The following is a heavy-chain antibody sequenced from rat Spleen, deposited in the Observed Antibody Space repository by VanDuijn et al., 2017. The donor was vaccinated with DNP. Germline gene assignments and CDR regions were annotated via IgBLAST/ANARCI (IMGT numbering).Heavy chain of an antibody. CDR3: ARGTNDGGYADYFDY. J-gene: IGHJ2*01. D-gene: IGHD1-11*01. CDR1: GFNFNDYW. Sequence: EVKLVESGGGLVQPGSSLKLSCVASGFNFNDYWMGWVRQAPGKGLEWIGQINKDSSTISYSPSLKDKLTISRDSAQNTLYLQMSKLGSEDTAIYCCARGTNDGGYADYFDYWGQGVTVTVSS. CDR2: INKDSSTI. V-gene: IGHV4-2*01.